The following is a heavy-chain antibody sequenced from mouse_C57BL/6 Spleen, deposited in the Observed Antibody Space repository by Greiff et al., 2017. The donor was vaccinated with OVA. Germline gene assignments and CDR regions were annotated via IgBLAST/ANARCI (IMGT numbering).Heavy chain of an antibody. CDR1: GFTFSDYG. CDR3: ARGGLRGYYFDY. J-gene: IGHJ2*01. CDR2: ISSGSSTI. V-gene: IGHV5-17*01. Sequence: DVMLVESGGGLVKPGGSLKLSCAASGFTFSDYGMHWVRQAPEKGLEWVAYISSGSSTIYYADTVKGRFTITRDNAKTTLFLQMTSLRSEATAMEYCARGGLRGYYFDYWGQGTTLTVSS. D-gene: IGHD2-2*01.